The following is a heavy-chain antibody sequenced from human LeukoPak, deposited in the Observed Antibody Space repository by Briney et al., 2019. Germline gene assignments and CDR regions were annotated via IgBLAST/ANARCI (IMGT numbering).Heavy chain of an antibody. CDR2: IGTSAGST. CDR3: ASYLYWWSDLGY. V-gene: IGHV3-23*01. CDR1: GFTFSSSG. Sequence: PGGSLRLSCAASGFTFSSSGMSWVRQAPGKGLEWVSSIGTSAGSTYYADSVKGRFTISRDNSKDTLYLQMNSLRVEDTAVYYCASYLYWWSDLGYWGQGTLVTVSS. J-gene: IGHJ4*02. D-gene: IGHD2-8*02.